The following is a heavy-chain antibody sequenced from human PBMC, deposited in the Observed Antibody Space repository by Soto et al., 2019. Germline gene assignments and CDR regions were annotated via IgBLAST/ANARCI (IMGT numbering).Heavy chain of an antibody. Sequence: SETLSLTCTVSGGSINNYYCNWVRQPPGKGLEWIGSIHYSGTTHYNPSLESRVTISADRAKNQFSLKLNSVTAADTAVYYCARDGAYYDILTGSVGGYYYYGMDGWGQGTTVTVSS. J-gene: IGHJ6*02. CDR3: ARDGAYYDILTGSVGGYYYYGMDG. CDR1: GGSINNYY. D-gene: IGHD3-9*01. CDR2: IHYSGTT. V-gene: IGHV4-59*01.